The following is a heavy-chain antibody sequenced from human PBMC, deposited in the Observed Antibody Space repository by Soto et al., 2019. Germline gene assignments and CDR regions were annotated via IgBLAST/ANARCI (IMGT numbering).Heavy chain of an antibody. CDR3: AKDPLSIFKAVVAAKVPS. J-gene: IGHJ5*02. CDR1: GFTFSRYS. Sequence: GGSLRLSCAASGFTFSRYSMNWVRQAPGKGLEWVSGISGSGDNTYYADSVKGRFTISRDNSKNILYLQMNSLRAEDTAVYYCAKDPLSIFKAVVAAKVPSWGQGTLVTVSS. D-gene: IGHD2-15*01. V-gene: IGHV3-23*01. CDR2: ISGSGDNT.